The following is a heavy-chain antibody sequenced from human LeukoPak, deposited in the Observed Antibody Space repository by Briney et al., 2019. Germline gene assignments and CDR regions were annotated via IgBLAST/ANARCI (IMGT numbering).Heavy chain of an antibody. J-gene: IGHJ1*01. V-gene: IGHV3-66*01. CDR1: GFTVSSNF. Sequence: PGGSLRLSCEVPGFTVSSNFMGWVRQTPEKGLEWVSLIYSGGSTYYPDSVKGRFTISRDNSKNTLHLQMNSLRAEDTAVYYCARDTDYYGSGRHGYFDHWGQGTLVTVSS. D-gene: IGHD3-10*01. CDR2: IYSGGST. CDR3: ARDTDYYGSGRHGYFDH.